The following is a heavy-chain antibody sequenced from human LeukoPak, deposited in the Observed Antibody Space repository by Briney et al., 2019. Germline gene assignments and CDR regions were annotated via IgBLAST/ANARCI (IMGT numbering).Heavy chain of an antibody. J-gene: IGHJ6*03. CDR1: GGSISSGSYY. V-gene: IGHV4-61*02. D-gene: IGHD6-13*01. CDR3: ARTYSTPGYYYYYMDV. CDR2: IYTSGST. Sequence: PSETLSLTCTVSGGSISSGSYYWSWIRQPAGKGLEWIGRIYTSGSTNYNPSLKSRVTISVDTSKNQFSLKLSSVTAADTAVYYCARTYSTPGYYYYYMDVWGKGTTVTISS.